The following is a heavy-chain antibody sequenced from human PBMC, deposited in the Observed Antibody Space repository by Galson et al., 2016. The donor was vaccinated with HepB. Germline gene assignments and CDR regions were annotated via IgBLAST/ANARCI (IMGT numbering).Heavy chain of an antibody. CDR3: AKGAGYSSAWYDF. CDR1: GFDFDDYA. J-gene: IGHJ4*02. Sequence: SLRLSCAASGFDFDDYAMHWVRQVPGKGLEWVAGINWNSGHIGYGDSVKGRFNISRDNAKDSLLLEMSRLRVEDTAFYYCAKGAGYSSAWYDFWGRGTLVTVSS. CDR2: INWNSGHI. V-gene: IGHV3-9*01. D-gene: IGHD6-13*01.